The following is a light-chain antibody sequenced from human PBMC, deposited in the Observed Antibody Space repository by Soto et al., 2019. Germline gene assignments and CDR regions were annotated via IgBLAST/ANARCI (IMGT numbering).Light chain of an antibody. CDR3: QQRSDWRWT. J-gene: IGKJ1*01. CDR1: QSVDNY. V-gene: IGKV3-11*01. Sequence: VLTQSPGTVSVSPGGRTTLSCRASQSVDNYLAWYQQRPGQPPRLLIYDTSKRATGVPARFIGSGSRTVFTLTISSLEPEDFAVYYWQQRSDWRWTFGQGTRVEVK. CDR2: DTS.